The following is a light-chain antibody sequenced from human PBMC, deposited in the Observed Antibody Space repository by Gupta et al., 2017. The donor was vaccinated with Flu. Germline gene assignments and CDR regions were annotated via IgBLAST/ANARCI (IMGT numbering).Light chain of an antibody. J-gene: IGLJ1*01. CDR2: SND. V-gene: IGLV1-44*01. Sequence: QSVLSQPPSASGTPGQRDTIPCSGSRSNIGRNTANWYQQFPGTAPKLLMYSNDHRPSGVPVRFSGSKSGTSASLAISGLQSEDEADYYCAAWDDSLNGHVFGPGTRVTVL. CDR3: AAWDDSLNGHV. CDR1: RSNIGRNT.